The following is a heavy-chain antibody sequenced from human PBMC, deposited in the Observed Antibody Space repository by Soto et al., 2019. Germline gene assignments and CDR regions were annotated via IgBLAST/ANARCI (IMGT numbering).Heavy chain of an antibody. D-gene: IGHD1-1*01. CDR1: GGSISSSPYY. Sequence: QLQLQESGPGLVKPSETLSLTCTVSGGSISSSPYYWAWIRQPPGKGLQWIGNISYNGNTFYNPSLRSLVTISRDTSKSQFSLGLSSVTASDTAVYYCSRHGPLTNNWNQLNCWGQGTLVTVSS. CDR3: SRHGPLTNNWNQLNC. V-gene: IGHV4-39*01. CDR2: ISYNGNT. J-gene: IGHJ4*02.